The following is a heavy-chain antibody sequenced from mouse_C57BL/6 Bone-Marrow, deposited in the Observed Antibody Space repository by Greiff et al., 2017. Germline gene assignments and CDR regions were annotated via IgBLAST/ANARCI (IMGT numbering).Heavy chain of an antibody. CDR1: GYSITSDY. Sequence: EVMLVESGPGLAKPSQTLSLTCSVTGYSITSDYWNWIRKFPGNKLEYMGYISYSGNTDYNPSLKSRISIARDTSKNQYYLQLNSVTTEDTATNYWARYDWYFYFWGTGTTVTVSA. V-gene: IGHV3-8*01. CDR3: ARYDWYFYF. CDR2: ISYSGNT. J-gene: IGHJ1*03.